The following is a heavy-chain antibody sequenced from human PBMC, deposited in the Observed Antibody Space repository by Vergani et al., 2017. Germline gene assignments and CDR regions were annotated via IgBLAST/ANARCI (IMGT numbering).Heavy chain of an antibody. D-gene: IGHD3-16*01. Sequence: VQLVESGGGVVQPGRSLRLSCAASGFTFSSYAMSWVRQAPGKGLEWVSAISGSGGSTYYADSVKGRFTISRDNSKNTLYLQMNSLRAEDTAVYYCANLWESPNRIVALRGYGMDVWGQGTTVTVSS. CDR2: ISGSGGST. V-gene: IGHV3-23*04. CDR1: GFTFSSYA. CDR3: ANLWESPNRIVALRGYGMDV. J-gene: IGHJ6*02.